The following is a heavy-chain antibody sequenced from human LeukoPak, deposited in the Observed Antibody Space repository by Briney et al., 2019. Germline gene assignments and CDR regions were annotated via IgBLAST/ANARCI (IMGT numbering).Heavy chain of an antibody. Sequence: PGGSLRLSCAGSGFIFDNYAMHWVRQAPGKGLEWVAIISYDGSTKYYADSVKGRFTVSRDDSKNTLYLQMNSLRAEDTAVYYCARGLVAGLTAILDYWGQGTRGTVSS. CDR2: ISYDGSTK. CDR3: ARGLVAGLTAILDY. D-gene: IGHD2-21*02. J-gene: IGHJ4*02. V-gene: IGHV3-33*01. CDR1: GFIFDNYA.